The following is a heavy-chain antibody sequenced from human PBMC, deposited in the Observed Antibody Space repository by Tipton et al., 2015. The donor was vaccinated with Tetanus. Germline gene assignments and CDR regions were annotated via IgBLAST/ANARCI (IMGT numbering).Heavy chain of an antibody. CDR2: INHSGST. V-gene: IGHV4-34*01. D-gene: IGHD6-6*01. CDR1: GGSFSGYY. CDR3: ARSTVGIGKSSIAARAFDY. J-gene: IGHJ4*02. Sequence: TLSLTCAVYGGSFSGYYWSWIRQPPGKGLEWIGEINHSGSTNYNPSLKSRVTISVDTSKNQFSLKLSSVTAADTAVYYCARSTVGIGKSSIAARAFDYWGQGTLVTVSS.